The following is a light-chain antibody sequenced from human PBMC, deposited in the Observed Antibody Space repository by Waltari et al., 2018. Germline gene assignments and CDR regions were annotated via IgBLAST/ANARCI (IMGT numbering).Light chain of an antibody. V-gene: IGKV4-1*01. Sequence: DIVMTQSPDSLAVSLGERATINCESSQSVLYSTNNKNYLAWYQQKPGQPPNLLIYWASTRESGVPDRFSGSGSGTDFTLTISSLQAEDVAVYYCQQYHSTPWTFGQGTKVEIK. J-gene: IGKJ1*01. CDR3: QQYHSTPWT. CDR2: WAS. CDR1: QSVLYSTNNKNY.